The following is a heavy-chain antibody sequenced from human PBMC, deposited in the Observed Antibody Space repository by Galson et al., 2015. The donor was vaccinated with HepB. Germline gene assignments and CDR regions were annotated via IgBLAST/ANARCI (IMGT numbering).Heavy chain of an antibody. V-gene: IGHV4-4*02. J-gene: IGHJ6*03. CDR2: IYHSGST. CDR3: ARVGFWGGYDGAMMEHYYYYMDV. CDR1: GGSISSSNW. Sequence: ETLSLTCAVSGGSISSSNWWSWVRQPPGKGLEWIGEIYHSGSTNYNPSLKSRVTISVDKSKNQFSLKLSSVTAADTAVYYCARVGFWGGYDGAMMEHYYYYMDVWGKGTTVTVSS. D-gene: IGHD5-12*01.